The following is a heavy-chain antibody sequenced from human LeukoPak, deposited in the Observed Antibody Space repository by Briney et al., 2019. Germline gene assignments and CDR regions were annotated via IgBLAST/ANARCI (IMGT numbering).Heavy chain of an antibody. CDR1: GYTFTSYG. D-gene: IGHD4-17*01. CDR2: ISAYNGNT. J-gene: IGHJ4*02. Sequence: ASVKVSCKASGYTFTSYGISWVRQAPGQGLEWMGWISAYNGNTNYAQKLQGRVTMTTDTSTSTAYMELRSLRSDDTAVYYCARDIPPDYGDLYYFDYWGQGTLVTVSS. V-gene: IGHV1-18*01. CDR3: ARDIPPDYGDLYYFDY.